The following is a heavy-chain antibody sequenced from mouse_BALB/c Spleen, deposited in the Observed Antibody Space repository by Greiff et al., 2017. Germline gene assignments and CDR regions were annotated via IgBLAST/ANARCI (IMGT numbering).Heavy chain of an antibody. D-gene: IGHD3-1*01. Sequence: EVKLEESGPGLVKPSQSLSLTCSVTGYSITSGYYWNWIRQFPGNKLEWMGYISYDGSNNYNPSLKNRISITRDTSKNQFFLKLNSVTTEDTATYYCARTGLDAPYDAMDYWGQGTSVTVSA. J-gene: IGHJ4*01. CDR1: GYSITSGYY. V-gene: IGHV3-6*02. CDR3: ARTGLDAPYDAMDY. CDR2: ISYDGSN.